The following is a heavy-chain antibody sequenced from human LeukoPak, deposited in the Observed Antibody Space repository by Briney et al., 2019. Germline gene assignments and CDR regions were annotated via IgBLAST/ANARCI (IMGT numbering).Heavy chain of an antibody. Sequence: ASVKVSCKASGYTFTSYGISWVRQAPGQGLEWMGWITAYNDNTYYAQKLQGGVTMTTDTSTSTAYMELRSLRSDDTAVYYCARDLLRSYYYDSSGYSAGAEFDYWGQGTLVTVSS. D-gene: IGHD3-22*01. V-gene: IGHV1-18*01. J-gene: IGHJ4*02. CDR1: GYTFTSYG. CDR2: ITAYNDNT. CDR3: ARDLLRSYYYDSSGYSAGAEFDY.